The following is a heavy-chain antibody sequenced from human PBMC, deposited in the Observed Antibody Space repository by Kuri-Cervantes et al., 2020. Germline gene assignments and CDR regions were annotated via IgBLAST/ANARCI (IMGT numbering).Heavy chain of an antibody. CDR3: ARDLDYYDSSGYSHAFDI. CDR2: MNPNSGNT. Sequence: ASVKVSCKASGYTFTSYDINWVRQATGQGLEWMGWMNPNSGNTGYAQKFQGRVTMTRNTSISTVYMELSSLRSEDTAVYYCARDLDYYDSSGYSHAFDIWGQGTMVTVSS. CDR1: GYTFTSYD. D-gene: IGHD3-22*01. J-gene: IGHJ3*02. V-gene: IGHV1-8*01.